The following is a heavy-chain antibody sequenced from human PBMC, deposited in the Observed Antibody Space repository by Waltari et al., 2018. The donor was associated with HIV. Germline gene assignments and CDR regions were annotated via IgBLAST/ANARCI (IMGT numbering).Heavy chain of an antibody. CDR2: RSPIFLRR. D-gene: IGHD2-2*01. Sequence: QVQLVQSGAEVKKPGSSVQVSCRASGDAFSTFGISWVRRAPGQGLQWVGARSPIFLRRNCAQSRRDRGGVTADESTTTGYMEISDRTSEDWGVEYGARGRAEIVPASMGVGDDYSGMDVWGQGTTVTVYS. V-gene: IGHV1-69*01. CDR1: GDAFSTFG. J-gene: IGHJ6*02. CDR3: ARGRAEIVPASMGVGDDYSGMDV.